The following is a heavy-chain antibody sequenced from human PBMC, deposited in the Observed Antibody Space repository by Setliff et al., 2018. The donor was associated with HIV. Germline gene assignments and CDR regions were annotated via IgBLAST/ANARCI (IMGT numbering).Heavy chain of an antibody. V-gene: IGHV1-69*13. CDR3: ARGRAAGGSYSYYYMDV. CDR2: IISMFGTG. D-gene: IGHD1-26*01. Sequence: SVKVSCKASGYTFATYGVTWVRQAPGQGLEWMGGIISMFGTGNYAQKFQGRVTITADGSTSTAYMELSSLRSEDTAVYYCARGRAAGGSYSYYYMDVWGKGTTVTVSS. CDR1: GYTFATYG. J-gene: IGHJ6*03.